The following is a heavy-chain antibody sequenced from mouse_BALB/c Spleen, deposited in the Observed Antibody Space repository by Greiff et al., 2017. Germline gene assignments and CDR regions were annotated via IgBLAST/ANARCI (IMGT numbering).Heavy chain of an antibody. Sequence: VQLVESGAELAKPGASVKMSCKASGYTFTSYWMHWVKQRPGQGLEWIGYINPSTGYTEYNQKFKDKATLTADKSSSTAYMQLSSLTSEDSAVYYCAVTTVVARHAMDYWGQGTSVTVSA. CDR1: GYTFTSYW. CDR2: INPSTGYT. J-gene: IGHJ4*01. V-gene: IGHV1-7*01. CDR3: AVTTVVARHAMDY. D-gene: IGHD1-1*01.